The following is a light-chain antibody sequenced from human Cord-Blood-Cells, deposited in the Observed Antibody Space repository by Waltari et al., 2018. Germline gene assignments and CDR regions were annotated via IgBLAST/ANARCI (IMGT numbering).Light chain of an antibody. J-gene: IGLJ2*01. V-gene: IGLV2-14*01. CDR2: EVS. Sequence: QSALTQPASVSGSPGQSITISCTGTSSDVGGYNYVSWYQQHPGKAPKLMIYEVSNRPSGVSNCFSGSKSGNTASLTISGLQAEDEADYYCSSYTSSSTLGFGGGTKLTVL. CDR1: SSDVGGYNY. CDR3: SSYTSSSTLG.